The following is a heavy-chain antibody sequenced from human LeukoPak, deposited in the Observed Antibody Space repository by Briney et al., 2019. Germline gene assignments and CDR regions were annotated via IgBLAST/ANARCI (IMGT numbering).Heavy chain of an antibody. D-gene: IGHD3-16*01. Sequence: GGSLRLSCAAAGFTFIGFGMHWVRQAPGKGLEWVAFIRYDGSIKYYADSMKGRLTISRDNSKNTLYLQMNSLRPEDTAVYYCAKVPHSWGLFDSWGQGTLVTVSS. CDR3: AKVPHSWGLFDS. CDR2: IRYDGSIK. J-gene: IGHJ4*02. V-gene: IGHV3-30*02. CDR1: GFTFIGFG.